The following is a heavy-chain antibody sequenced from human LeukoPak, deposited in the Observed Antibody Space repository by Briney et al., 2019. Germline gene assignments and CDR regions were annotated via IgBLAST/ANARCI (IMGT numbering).Heavy chain of an antibody. CDR3: ARGYYDFWSGCYSPPAY. J-gene: IGHJ4*02. CDR1: GYTFTGYY. V-gene: IGHV1-2*02. D-gene: IGHD3-3*01. CDR2: INPNSGGT. Sequence: GASVKVSCKASGYTFTGYYMHWVRQAPGQGLEWMGWINPNSGGTNYAQKFQGRVTMTRGTSISTAYMELSRLRSDDTAVYYCARGYYDFWSGCYSPPAYWGQGTLVTVSS.